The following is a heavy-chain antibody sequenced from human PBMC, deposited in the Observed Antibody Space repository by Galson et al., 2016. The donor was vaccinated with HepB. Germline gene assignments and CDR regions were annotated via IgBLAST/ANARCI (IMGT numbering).Heavy chain of an antibody. CDR3: ARGGEPGYWYLDL. Sequence: TLSLTCAVSGGSINTGTDSWSWIRQPPGKDLEWIGYISHSGNIYYNPSLKSRVTISVDRSKNHFSLKVSSVTAADTAVYYCARGGEPGYWYLDLWGRGSLVTVSS. J-gene: IGHJ2*01. CDR1: GGSINTGTDS. V-gene: IGHV4-30-2*01. CDR2: ISHSGNI. D-gene: IGHD3-16*01.